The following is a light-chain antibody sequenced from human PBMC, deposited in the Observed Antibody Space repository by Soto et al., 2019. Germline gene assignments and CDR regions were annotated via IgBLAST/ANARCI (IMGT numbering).Light chain of an antibody. J-gene: IGLJ3*02. CDR3: AAWGDSLNTWV. CDR1: SSNIGSNA. Sequence: QSVLTQPPSASGTPEQRVTISCSGSSSNIGSNAVSWYQHFPGTAPKVLIYSDDQRPSGVPDRFSGSKSGTSASLAISGLRAEDEADYFCAAWGDSLNTWVFGGGTQLTVL. V-gene: IGLV1-44*01. CDR2: SDD.